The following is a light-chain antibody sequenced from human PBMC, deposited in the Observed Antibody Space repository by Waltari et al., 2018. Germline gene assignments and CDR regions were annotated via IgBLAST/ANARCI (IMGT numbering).Light chain of an antibody. CDR1: QSVTNNY. CDR3: QQYSTSPEA. J-gene: IGKJ4*01. V-gene: IGKV3-20*01. CDR2: GAS. Sequence: IVLTQSPGTLSLSPGERATLSCRASQSVTNNYLAWYQQKPGQPPRLLISGASPRATGIPDRFRGSGSGTDFTLTISRLEPEDFAVFYCQQYSTSPEAFGGGTKVEIK.